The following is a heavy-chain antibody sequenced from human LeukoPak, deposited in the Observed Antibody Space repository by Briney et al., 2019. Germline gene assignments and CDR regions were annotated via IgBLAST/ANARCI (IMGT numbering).Heavy chain of an antibody. CDR3: GRGGKVEQLVLAR. V-gene: IGHV3-21*01. J-gene: IGHJ4*02. D-gene: IGHD6-13*01. CDR2: ITSSGSYI. CDR1: AFSFSNYN. Sequence: GRSLRLSFAASAFSFSNYNMSWVRQAPGKGLEWVSSITSSGSYIYYADSVKGRFTISRDNAKNTLYLQMNSLRAEDTAVYYCGRGGKVEQLVLARWGQGSLVTVSS.